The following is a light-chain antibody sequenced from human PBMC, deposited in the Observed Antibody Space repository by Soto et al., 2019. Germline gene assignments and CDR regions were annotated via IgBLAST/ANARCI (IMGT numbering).Light chain of an antibody. CDR2: VAS. V-gene: IGKV1-8*01. CDR3: QQYYSYPLT. J-gene: IGKJ4*01. CDR1: QGISSY. Sequence: AIRMTQSPSSVSASTGDRVTITCRASQGISSYLAWYQQKPGKAPKLLISVASTLQSGVPSRFSGSGSGTDFTLTINCLQSEDFATYYCQQYYSYPLTFAGGTKVEIK.